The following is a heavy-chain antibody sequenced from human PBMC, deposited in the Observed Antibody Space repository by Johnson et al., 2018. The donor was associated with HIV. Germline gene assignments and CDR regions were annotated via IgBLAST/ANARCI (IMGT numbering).Heavy chain of an antibody. D-gene: IGHD6-19*01. CDR3: ARDRWLGDAFDI. J-gene: IGHJ3*02. CDR2: IRYDGSNK. CDR1: GFTLSTYG. V-gene: IGHV3-30*02. Sequence: QVKLVESGGGLVQPGGSLRLSCAASGFTLSTYGMHWVRQAPGKGLEWVAFIRYDGSNKYYTDSVKGRFTISRDNSKNTLYLQMNSLRPDDSAVYYCARDRWLGDAFDIWGQGTMVTVSS.